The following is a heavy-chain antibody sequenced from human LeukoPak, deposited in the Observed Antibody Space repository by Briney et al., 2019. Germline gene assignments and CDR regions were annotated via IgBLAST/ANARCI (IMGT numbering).Heavy chain of an antibody. Sequence: GGSLRLSCAASGFTVSSNYMSWVRQAPGKGLEWVSVIYSGGSTYYADSVKGRFTISRDNSKNTLYLQMNSLRAEDTAVYYCARDTVVAVAGTLHYYGMDVWGQGTTVTVSS. V-gene: IGHV3-66*01. D-gene: IGHD6-19*01. CDR2: IYSGGST. CDR3: ARDTVVAVAGTLHYYGMDV. J-gene: IGHJ6*02. CDR1: GFTVSSNY.